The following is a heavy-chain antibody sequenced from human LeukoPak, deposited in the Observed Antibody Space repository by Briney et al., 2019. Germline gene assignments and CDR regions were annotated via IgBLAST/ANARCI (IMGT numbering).Heavy chain of an antibody. Sequence: SQTLSLTCTVSGGSISSGSYYWSWIRQPAGKGLEWIGRIYTSGSTNYNPSFKSRVTISVDTSKNQFSLKLSSVTAADTAVYYCAREGTREYPHWYFDLWGRGTLDTVSS. CDR3: AREGTREYPHWYFDL. CDR2: IYTSGST. J-gene: IGHJ2*01. D-gene: IGHD2-2*01. CDR1: GGSISSGSYY. V-gene: IGHV4-61*02.